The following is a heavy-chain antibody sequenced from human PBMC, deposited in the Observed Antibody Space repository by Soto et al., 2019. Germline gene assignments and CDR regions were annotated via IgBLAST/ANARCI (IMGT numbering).Heavy chain of an antibody. J-gene: IGHJ6*02. Sequence: SPTLSLTCAISGDSVSSNSAAWNWIRQSPSRGLEWLGRTYYRSKWYNDYAVSVKSRITINPDTSKNQFSLQLNSVTPEDTAVYYCARAGCSSTSCYGDYYYYYGMDVWGQGTTVTVSS. D-gene: IGHD2-2*01. V-gene: IGHV6-1*01. CDR2: TYYRSKWYN. CDR1: GDSVSSNSAA. CDR3: ARAGCSSTSCYGDYYYYYGMDV.